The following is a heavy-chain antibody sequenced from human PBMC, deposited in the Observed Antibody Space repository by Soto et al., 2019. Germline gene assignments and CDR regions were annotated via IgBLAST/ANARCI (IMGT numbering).Heavy chain of an antibody. CDR1: GFTFSSYG. V-gene: IGHV3-30*18. Sequence: QVQLVESGGGVVQPGRSLRLSCAASGFTFSSYGMHWVRQAPGKGLEWVAVIPDDGRNKYYADSVKGRFTISRDNSKNTLYLQMNSLKTEDTAVYYCAKVLDGSTSYGRSAYDFWGQGALVTVSS. CDR2: IPDDGRNK. J-gene: IGHJ4*02. CDR3: AKVLDGSTSYGRSAYDF. D-gene: IGHD6-13*01.